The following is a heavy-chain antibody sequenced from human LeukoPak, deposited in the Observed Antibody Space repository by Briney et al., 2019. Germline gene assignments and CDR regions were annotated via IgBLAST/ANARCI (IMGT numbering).Heavy chain of an antibody. V-gene: IGHV3-23*01. CDR2: ISGTGDNT. Sequence: GGSLRLSCAASGFTISGFAMSWVRRAPGKGLEWVSGISGTGDNTLYADSVKGRFTISRDNSKNTLYLEMNSLRAEDTAIYYCAKMKGHPLPKYYMDVWGQGTTVTVSS. J-gene: IGHJ6*01. CDR3: AKMKGHPLPKYYMDV. CDR1: GFTISGFA. D-gene: IGHD1-26*01.